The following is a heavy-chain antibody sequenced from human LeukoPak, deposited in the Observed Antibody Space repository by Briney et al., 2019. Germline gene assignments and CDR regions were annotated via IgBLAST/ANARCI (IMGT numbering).Heavy chain of an antibody. V-gene: IGHV4-34*01. CDR3: GRGRGVPGAVKKKRRDNWVDP. CDR2: INHSGST. CDR1: GGSFSGYY. J-gene: IGHJ5*02. D-gene: IGHD2-2*01. Sequence: SETLSLTCAVYGGSFSGYYWSWIRQPPGKGLEWIGEINHSGSTNYNPSLKRRVTISVDTSKNRFSLKLSSVTAADTAVYYCGRGRGVPGAVKKKRRDNWVDPWGQGNLVTVSS.